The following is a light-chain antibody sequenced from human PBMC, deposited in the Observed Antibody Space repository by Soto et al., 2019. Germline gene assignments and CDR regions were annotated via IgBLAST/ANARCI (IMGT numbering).Light chain of an antibody. V-gene: IGKV1-39*01. CDR3: QQSYSIPFT. J-gene: IGKJ2*01. CDR1: QSINAF. Sequence: DIQMTQSPSSLSASVGDRVTISCRASQSINAFLSWYQQTPGEAPRLLIYGASNLQGGVTSRFSGSGSGTDFTLTISSLQPEDFALYYCQQSYSIPFTFGQGTKLEIK. CDR2: GAS.